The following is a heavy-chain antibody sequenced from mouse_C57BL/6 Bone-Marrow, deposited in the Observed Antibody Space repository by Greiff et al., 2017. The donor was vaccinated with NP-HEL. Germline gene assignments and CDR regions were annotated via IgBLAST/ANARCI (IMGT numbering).Heavy chain of an antibody. V-gene: IGHV5-16*01. Sequence: EVMLVESEGGLVQPGSSMKLSCTASGFTFSDYYMAWVRQVPEKGLEWVANINYDGSSTYYLDSLKSRFIISRDNEKNILYLQMSSLKSEDTATYYCARGGATFAYWGQGTLVTVSA. D-gene: IGHD3-1*01. CDR2: INYDGSST. CDR3: ARGGATFAY. J-gene: IGHJ3*01. CDR1: GFTFSDYY.